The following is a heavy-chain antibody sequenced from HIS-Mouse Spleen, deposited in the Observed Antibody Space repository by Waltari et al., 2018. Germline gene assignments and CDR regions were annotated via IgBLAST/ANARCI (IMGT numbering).Heavy chain of an antibody. J-gene: IGHJ4*02. CDR1: GFPFSNYD. D-gene: IGHD6-13*01. CDR3: ARASWAARDFDY. CDR2: ISSSGSTI. V-gene: IGHV3-11*01. Sequence: QVQLVEAGGGLVKPGGSLRLSCAASGFPFSNYDMSWIGQAPGKGLEWVSYISSSGSTIYYADSVKGRFTISRDNAKNSLYLQMNSLRAEDTAVYYCARASWAARDFDYWGQGTLVTVSS.